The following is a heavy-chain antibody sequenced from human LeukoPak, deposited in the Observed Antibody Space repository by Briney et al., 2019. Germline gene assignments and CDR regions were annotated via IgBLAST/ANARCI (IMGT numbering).Heavy chain of an antibody. Sequence: GGSLRLSCAASGFTFDDYAMHWVRQAPGKGLAWVSGISWNSGNIGYADSVKGRFTISRDNAKNSLYLQMNSLRAEDMAFYYCAKTLYGSGSPNAFDIWGQGTMVTVSS. J-gene: IGHJ3*02. CDR3: AKTLYGSGSPNAFDI. D-gene: IGHD3-10*01. V-gene: IGHV3-9*03. CDR1: GFTFDDYA. CDR2: ISWNSGNI.